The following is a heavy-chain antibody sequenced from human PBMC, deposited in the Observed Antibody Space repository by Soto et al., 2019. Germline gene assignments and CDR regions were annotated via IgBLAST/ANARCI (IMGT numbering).Heavy chain of an antibody. V-gene: IGHV4-39*01. Sequence: SETLSLTCTVSGGSISSINYYWGWIRQPPGKGLEWIGTIYYSGSTYYNPSLKSRVTISVDTSKNQFSLKLSSVTAADTAVYYCARHPSTGSYYYGSGSPLHTYYFDYWGQGTLVTVSS. CDR3: ARHPSTGSYYYGSGSPLHTYYFDY. CDR1: GGSISSINYY. D-gene: IGHD3-10*01. J-gene: IGHJ4*02. CDR2: IYYSGST.